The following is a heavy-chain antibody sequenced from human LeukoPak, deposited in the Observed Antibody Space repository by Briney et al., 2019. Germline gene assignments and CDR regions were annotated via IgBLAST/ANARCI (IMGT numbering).Heavy chain of an antibody. CDR3: ARTHRYDILTGIDY. D-gene: IGHD3-9*01. CDR2: INPNSGGT. Sequence: GASVKVSCKASGYTFTGYYMHWVRPAPGQGLEWMGWINPNSGGTNYAQKFQGRVTMTRDTSISTAYMELSRLRSDDAAVYYCARTHRYDILTGIDYWGQGTLVTVSS. J-gene: IGHJ4*02. CDR1: GYTFTGYY. V-gene: IGHV1-2*02.